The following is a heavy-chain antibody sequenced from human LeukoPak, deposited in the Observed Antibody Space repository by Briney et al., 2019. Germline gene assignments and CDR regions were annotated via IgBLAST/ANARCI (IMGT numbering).Heavy chain of an antibody. CDR2: IYHSGST. CDR1: GGSISSSNYY. D-gene: IGHD3/OR15-3a*01. CDR3: ARRYVSDFWIGYRARYFDY. J-gene: IGHJ4*02. Sequence: PSETLSLTCTVSGGSISSSNYYWGWIRQPPGKGLEWIGSIYHSGSTTYYPSLKSRVTISVDTSKNQFSLKLNSVTAADTAVYYCARRYVSDFWIGYRARYFDYWGQGALVTVSS. V-gene: IGHV4-39*01.